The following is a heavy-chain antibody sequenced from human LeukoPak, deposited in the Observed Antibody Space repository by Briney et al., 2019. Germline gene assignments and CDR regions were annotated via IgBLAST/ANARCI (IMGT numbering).Heavy chain of an antibody. CDR2: ISGSSGLT. J-gene: IGHJ4*02. Sequence: PGGSLRLSCAASGFTFSNYAMSWVRQAPGRGLEWVSAISGSSGLTYYADPVKGRFTISRDNSKNTLFLQMNSLRAEDTAVYYCARRGESTSYGDYRFDYWGQGTLVTVSS. D-gene: IGHD4-17*01. V-gene: IGHV3-23*01. CDR1: GFTFSNYA. CDR3: ARRGESTSYGDYRFDY.